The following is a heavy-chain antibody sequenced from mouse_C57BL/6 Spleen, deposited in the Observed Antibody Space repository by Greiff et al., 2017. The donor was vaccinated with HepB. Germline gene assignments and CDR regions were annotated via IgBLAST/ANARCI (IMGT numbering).Heavy chain of an antibody. D-gene: IGHD1-1*01. V-gene: IGHV1-72*01. CDR1: GYTFTSYW. CDR3: ASGEDGSSPGFDV. CDR2: IDPNSGGT. Sequence: QVQLQQPGAELVKPGASVKLSCKASGYTFTSYWMHWVKQRPGRGLEWIGRIDPNSGGTKYNEKFKSKATLTVDKPSSTADMQLSSLTSEDSAVYCCASGEDGSSPGFDVWGTGTTVTVSS. J-gene: IGHJ1*03.